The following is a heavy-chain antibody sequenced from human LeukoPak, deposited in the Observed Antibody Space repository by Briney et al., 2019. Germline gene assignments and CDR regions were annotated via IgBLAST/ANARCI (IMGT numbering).Heavy chain of an antibody. CDR3: ASGYAKLNYYYYYGMDV. Sequence: PSQTLSLTCAVSGGSISSGGYSWSWIRQPPGKGLEWIGYIYHSGSTYYNPSLKSRVTISVDRSKNQSSLKLSSVTAADTAVYYCASGYAKLNYYYYYGMDVWGKGTTVTVSS. CDR2: IYHSGST. V-gene: IGHV4-30-2*01. CDR1: GGSISSGGYS. J-gene: IGHJ6*04. D-gene: IGHD1-1*01.